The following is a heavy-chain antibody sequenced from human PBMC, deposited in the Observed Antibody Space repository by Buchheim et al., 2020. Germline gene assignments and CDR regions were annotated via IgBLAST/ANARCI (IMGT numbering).Heavy chain of an antibody. CDR1: GFTFSDYW. CDR3: AVTNRFNP. CDR2: IIHDGSEK. J-gene: IGHJ5*02. D-gene: IGHD4-17*01. Sequence: EVQVVESGGGLVQPGGSLRLSCAASGFTFSDYWMSWVRQAPGKGLEWVANIIHDGSEKYYVDSVKGRFTISRDNARNILYLQMNSLRVEDTAVYYCAVTNRFNPWGQGTL. V-gene: IGHV3-7*01.